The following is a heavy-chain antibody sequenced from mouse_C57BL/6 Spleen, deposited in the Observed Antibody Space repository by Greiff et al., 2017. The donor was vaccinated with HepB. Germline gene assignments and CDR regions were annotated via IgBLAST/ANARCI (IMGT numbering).Heavy chain of an antibody. V-gene: IGHV5-4*01. CDR3: AREGTGSLDY. D-gene: IGHD4-1*01. J-gene: IGHJ2*01. Sequence: EVHLVESGGGLVKPGGSLKLSCAASGFTFSSYAMSWVRQTPEKRLEWVATISDGGSYTCYPDNVKGRFTISRDNAKNNLYLQMSHLKSEDTAMYYCAREGTGSLDYWGQGTTLTVSS. CDR2: ISDGGSYT. CDR1: GFTFSSYA.